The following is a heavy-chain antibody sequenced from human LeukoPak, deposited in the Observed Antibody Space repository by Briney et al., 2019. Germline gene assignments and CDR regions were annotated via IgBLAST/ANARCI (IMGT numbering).Heavy chain of an antibody. CDR2: ISAYNDNT. CDR3: ARGGDSSGNLDY. J-gene: IGHJ4*02. V-gene: IGHV1-18*01. CDR1: GYTFTSYG. D-gene: IGHD3-22*01. Sequence: ASVKVSCKASGYTFTSYGSSWVRQAPGQGLDWMGWISAYNDNTNYAQKPQGRVTMTTDTSTSTAYMELRSLRSDDTAVYYCARGGDSSGNLDYWGQGTLVTVSS.